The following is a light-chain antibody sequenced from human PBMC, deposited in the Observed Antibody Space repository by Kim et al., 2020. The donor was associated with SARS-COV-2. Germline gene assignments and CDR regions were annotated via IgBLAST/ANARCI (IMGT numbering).Light chain of an antibody. CDR2: QDS. CDR3: QAWDSSTAVV. CDR1: KLGDKY. Sequence: SYELTQPPSVPVSPGQQATIPRSADKLGDKYACWYQQKPGQSPVLVIYQDSKRPSGIPERFSGSNSGNTATLTISGTQAMDEADYYCQAWDSSTAVVFGG. J-gene: IGLJ2*01. V-gene: IGLV3-1*01.